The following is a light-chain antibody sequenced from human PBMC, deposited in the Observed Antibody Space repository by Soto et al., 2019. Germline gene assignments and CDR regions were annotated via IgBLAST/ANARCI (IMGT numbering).Light chain of an antibody. Sequence: DLQMTQSPSTLSASVGARVTITCRASQSISSWLAWYQQKPGKAPKLLIYDASSLESGVPSRFSGSGSGTELTITISSLQPDDFETYYCQQYNSYSKTFGQGTKVEIK. CDR2: DAS. V-gene: IGKV1-5*01. J-gene: IGKJ1*01. CDR3: QQYNSYSKT. CDR1: QSISSW.